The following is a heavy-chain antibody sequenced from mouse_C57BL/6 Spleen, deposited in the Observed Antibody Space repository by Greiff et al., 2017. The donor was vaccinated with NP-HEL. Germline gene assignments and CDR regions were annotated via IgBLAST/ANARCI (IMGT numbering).Heavy chain of an antibody. J-gene: IGHJ4*01. Sequence: EVQLVESGGGLVQPGGSLKLSCAASGFTFSDYYMYWVRQTPEKRLEWVAYISNGGGSTYYPDTVKGRFTISRDNAKNTLYLQMSRLKSEDTAMYYCARRGYYAVDYWGQGTSVTVSS. CDR1: GFTFSDYY. CDR3: ARRGYYAVDY. CDR2: ISNGGGST. V-gene: IGHV5-12*01.